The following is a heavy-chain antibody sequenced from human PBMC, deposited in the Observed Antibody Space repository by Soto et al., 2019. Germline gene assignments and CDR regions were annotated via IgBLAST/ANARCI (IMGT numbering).Heavy chain of an antibody. D-gene: IGHD3-3*01. CDR2: INPNSGGT. J-gene: IGHJ5*02. CDR1: GYTFTGYY. V-gene: IGHV1-2*02. CDR3: AREFGELYYDFWSGPPTDP. Sequence: ASVKFSCKASGYTFTGYYMHWVRQAPGQGLDWMGWINPNSGGTNYAQKFQGRVSMTRDTSISTAYMELSRLRSDDTAVYYCAREFGELYYDFWSGPPTDPWGQGTLVTVSS.